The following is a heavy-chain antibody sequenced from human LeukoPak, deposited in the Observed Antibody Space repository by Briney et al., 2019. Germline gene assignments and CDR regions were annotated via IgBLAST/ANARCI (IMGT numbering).Heavy chain of an antibody. CDR3: ARDWGVSARPGYMDV. CDR2: IYSSGST. J-gene: IGHJ6*03. Sequence: SETLSLTCAVSGASVSGSNYYWGWIRQPPGKGLEWIGNIYSSGSTYYNASLQSRVTISIDTSKNQFSLRLSSVTAADTAVYYCARDWGVSARPGYMDVWGKGTTVTVSS. CDR1: GASVSGSNYY. V-gene: IGHV4-39*07. D-gene: IGHD6-6*01.